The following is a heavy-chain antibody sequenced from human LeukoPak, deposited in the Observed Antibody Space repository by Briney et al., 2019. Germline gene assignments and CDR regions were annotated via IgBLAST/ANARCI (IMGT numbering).Heavy chain of an antibody. CDR3: ARERLGYYDRSGLDY. Sequence: SETLSLTCTVSGGSISSNTFYWGWIRQPPGKGLEWIGSFYYSGSTYHNPSLKSRVTISGDTSKNQFSLKLSSVTAADTAVYYCARERLGYYDRSGLDYWGQGTLVTVSS. J-gene: IGHJ4*02. CDR1: GGSISSNTFY. D-gene: IGHD3-22*01. V-gene: IGHV4-39*07. CDR2: FYYSGST.